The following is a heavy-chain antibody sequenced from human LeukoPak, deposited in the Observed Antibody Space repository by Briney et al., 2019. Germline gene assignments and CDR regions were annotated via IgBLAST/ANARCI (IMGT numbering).Heavy chain of an antibody. D-gene: IGHD3-16*02. CDR2: INHSGST. CDR1: GGSFSGYY. J-gene: IGHJ5*02. V-gene: IGHV4-34*01. Sequence: TPSETLSLTCAVYGGSFSGYYWSWIRQPPGKGLEWIGEINHSGSTNYNPSLKSRVTISVDTSKNQFSLKLSSVTAADTAVYYCARGVKYYDYVWGSYRYWFDPWGQGTLVTVSS. CDR3: ARGVKYYDYVWGSYRYWFDP.